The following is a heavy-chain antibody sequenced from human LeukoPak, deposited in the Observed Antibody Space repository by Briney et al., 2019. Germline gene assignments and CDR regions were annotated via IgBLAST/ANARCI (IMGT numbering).Heavy chain of an antibody. J-gene: IGHJ3*02. CDR3: ARDRGYSSGWYAFDI. CDR1: GGSFSGYY. Sequence: SETLSLTCAVYGGSFSGYYWSWIRQPPGKGLEWIGEINHSGSTNYNPSLKSRVTISVDTSKNQFSLKLSSVTAADTAVYYCARDRGYSSGWYAFDIWGQGTMVTVSS. D-gene: IGHD6-19*01. V-gene: IGHV4-34*01. CDR2: INHSGST.